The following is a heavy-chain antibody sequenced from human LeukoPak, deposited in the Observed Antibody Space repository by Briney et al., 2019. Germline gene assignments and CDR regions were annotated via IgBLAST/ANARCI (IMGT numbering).Heavy chain of an antibody. D-gene: IGHD5-18*01. V-gene: IGHV1-69*05. CDR1: GGTFSSYT. J-gene: IGHJ4*02. CDR2: IIPIFGTS. Sequence: GASVKVSCKASGGTFSSYTLSWVRQAPGQGLEWMGGIIPIFGTSNYAQKFQGRVTITTDESTSTAYMELSSLRSEDTAVHYCARGTTGYSYGPFDYWGQGTLVTVSS. CDR3: ARGTTGYSYGPFDY.